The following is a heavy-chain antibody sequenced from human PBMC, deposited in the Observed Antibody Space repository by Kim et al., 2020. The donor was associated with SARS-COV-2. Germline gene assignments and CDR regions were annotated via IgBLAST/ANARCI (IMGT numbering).Heavy chain of an antibody. CDR1: GFTFGDYA. Sequence: GGSLRLSCTASGFTFGDYAMSWFRQAPGKGLEWVGFIRSKAYGGTTEYAASVKGRFTISRDDSKSIAYLQMNSLKTEDTAVYYCTGGYYYGSGFPLDDAFDIWGQGTMVTVSA. CDR3: TGGYYYGSGFPLDDAFDI. V-gene: IGHV3-49*03. J-gene: IGHJ3*02. D-gene: IGHD3-10*01. CDR2: IRSKAYGGTT.